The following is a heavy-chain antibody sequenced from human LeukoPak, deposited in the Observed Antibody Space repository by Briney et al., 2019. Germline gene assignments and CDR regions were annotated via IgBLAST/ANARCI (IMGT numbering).Heavy chain of an antibody. J-gene: IGHJ4*02. CDR3: ARDLANWGSSFDY. Sequence: ASVKVSCKASGDTFNSYAISWVRQAPGQGLEWMGRIIPIFATTNYAQKFQGRVTITTDESTSTAYMELSSLRSEDTVMYYCARDLANWGSSFDYWGQGTLVTVSS. CDR1: GDTFNSYA. V-gene: IGHV1-69*05. CDR2: IIPIFATT. D-gene: IGHD7-27*01.